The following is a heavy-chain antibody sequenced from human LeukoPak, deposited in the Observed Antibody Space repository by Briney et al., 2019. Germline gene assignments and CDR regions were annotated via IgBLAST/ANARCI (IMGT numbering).Heavy chain of an antibody. CDR3: SSRDTSGYFSPPVY. J-gene: IGHJ4*02. CDR1: GFTFDSHA. CDR2: INWNGGSA. D-gene: IGHD3-22*01. Sequence: PGGSLRLSCAASGFTFDSHAMSWVRQAPGRGLEWVSAINWNGGSAAYADSVKGRFTISRDNAKNSLFLQMNDLRAEDTALYYCSSRDTSGYFSPPVYWGQGTLVTVSS. V-gene: IGHV3-20*04.